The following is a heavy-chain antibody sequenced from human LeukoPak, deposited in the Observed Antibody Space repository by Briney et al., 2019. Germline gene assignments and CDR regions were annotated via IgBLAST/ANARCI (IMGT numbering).Heavy chain of an antibody. V-gene: IGHV1-2*02. Sequence: ASVKVSCKASGYTFTGYYMHWVRQAPGQGLEWMGWINPNSGGTNYAQKFQGRVTMTRDTSISTAYMELSRLRSDDTAVYYCARAPRIYCSGGSCRSISDYYYGMDVRGQGTTVTVSS. J-gene: IGHJ6*02. CDR3: ARAPRIYCSGGSCRSISDYYYGMDV. CDR1: GYTFTGYY. D-gene: IGHD2-15*01. CDR2: INPNSGGT.